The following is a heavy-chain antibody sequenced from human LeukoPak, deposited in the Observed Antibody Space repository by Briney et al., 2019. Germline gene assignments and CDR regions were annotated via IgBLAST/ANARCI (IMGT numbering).Heavy chain of an antibody. CDR1: GFTVSSNY. Sequence: GGSLRLSCAASGFTVSSNYMSWVRQAPGKGLEWVSVIYSGGSTYYADSVKGRFTISRDNSKNTLYLQMNSLRAEDTAVYYCARDLSSGWYDYWGQGTLVTDSS. CDR3: ARDLSSGWYDY. CDR2: IYSGGST. V-gene: IGHV3-66*02. J-gene: IGHJ4*02. D-gene: IGHD6-19*01.